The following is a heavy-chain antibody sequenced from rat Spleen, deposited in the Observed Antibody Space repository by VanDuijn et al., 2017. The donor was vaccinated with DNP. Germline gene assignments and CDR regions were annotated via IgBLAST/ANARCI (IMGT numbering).Heavy chain of an antibody. CDR3: ARTGSFDY. V-gene: IGHV5-7*01. CDR2: ISYDGHST. CDR1: GFTFSDYN. Sequence: EVQLVESGGGLVQPGRSLKLSCAASGFTFSDYNMAWVRQAPKKGLEWVATISYDGHSTYYRDSVKGRFTISRDNAKSILYLQMNSLRSEDMATYYCARTGSFDYWGQGVMVTVSS. J-gene: IGHJ2*01. D-gene: IGHD5-1*01.